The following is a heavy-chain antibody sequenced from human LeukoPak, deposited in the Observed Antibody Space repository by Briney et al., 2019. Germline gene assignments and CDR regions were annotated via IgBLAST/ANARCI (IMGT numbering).Heavy chain of an antibody. J-gene: IGHJ4*02. CDR3: TRGAGWLIDY. V-gene: IGHV4-39*07. CDR2: IFHSGTS. CDR1: GGSISDTNYY. Sequence: SETLSLTCTVSGGSISDTNYYWGWIRQPPGKGLEWIGIIFHSGTSTYNPSLKSRVTISADTSKNQFSLKLNSLTTADTAVYYCTRGAGWLIDYWGQGILVTVSS. D-gene: IGHD3-16*01.